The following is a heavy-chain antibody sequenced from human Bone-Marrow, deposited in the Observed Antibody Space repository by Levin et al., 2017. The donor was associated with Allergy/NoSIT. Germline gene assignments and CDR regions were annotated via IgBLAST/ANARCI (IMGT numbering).Heavy chain of an antibody. V-gene: IGHV4-34*01. D-gene: IGHD3/OR15-3a*01. J-gene: IGHJ6*02. CDR1: GGSFTGYY. CDR2: INHSGAI. CDR3: ARGWTSMMDI. Sequence: PSETLSLTCGVSGGSFTGYYWNWIRQPPGKGLEWIGEINHSGAIKYNPSLESRVSMSRDKSRNLLTLNLTSVAAADTAVYYCARGWTSMMDIWAQGITVTVTS.